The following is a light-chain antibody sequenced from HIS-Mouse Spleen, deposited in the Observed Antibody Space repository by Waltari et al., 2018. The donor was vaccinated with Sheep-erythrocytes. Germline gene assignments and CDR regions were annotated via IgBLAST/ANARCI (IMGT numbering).Light chain of an antibody. Sequence: QSALTQPRSVSGSPGQSVTIPCTGTSSDVGGYNYVSWYQQHTGKAPKLMIYDVSKRPSGVPDRFSGSKSGNTASLTISGLQAEDEADYYCCSYAGSYNHVFATGTKVTVL. CDR3: CSYAGSYNHV. CDR1: SSDVGGYNY. CDR2: DVS. J-gene: IGLJ1*01. V-gene: IGLV2-11*01.